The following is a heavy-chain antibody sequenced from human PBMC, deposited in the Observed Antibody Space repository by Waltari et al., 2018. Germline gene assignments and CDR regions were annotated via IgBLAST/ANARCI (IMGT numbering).Heavy chain of an antibody. Sequence: QVQLQESGPGLVKPSETLSLTCTVSGGSISSYYWSWIRQPPGKGLEWIGYIYYSGSTNYNPPLKSRVTISVDTSKNQCSLKLSSVTAADTAVYYCARLGRNYYYGMDVWGQGTTVTVSS. V-gene: IGHV4-59*08. J-gene: IGHJ6*02. D-gene: IGHD3-16*01. CDR3: ARLGRNYYYGMDV. CDR2: IYYSGST. CDR1: GGSISSYY.